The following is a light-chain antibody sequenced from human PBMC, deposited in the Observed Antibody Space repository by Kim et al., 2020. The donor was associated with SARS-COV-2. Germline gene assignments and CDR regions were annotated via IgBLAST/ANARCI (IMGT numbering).Light chain of an antibody. CDR1: QSISNW. V-gene: IGKV1-5*03. Sequence: DIQMTQSPSTLSASVGDRVTITCRASQSISNWLAWYQQKPGKAPKLLIYKASSLESGVPSRFSGSGSGTEFTLTISSLQPDDFATYYCQQYNNYSPTFGQGTKLEI. CDR2: KAS. CDR3: QQYNNYSPT. J-gene: IGKJ2*01.